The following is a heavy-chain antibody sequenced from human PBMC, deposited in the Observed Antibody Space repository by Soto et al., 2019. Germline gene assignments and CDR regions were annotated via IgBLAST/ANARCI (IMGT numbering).Heavy chain of an antibody. D-gene: IGHD6-19*01. CDR2: ISYDGSSD. V-gene: IGHV3-30*18. J-gene: IGHJ4*02. CDR3: AKDRGWSSAGLEY. CDR1: GFTFSSFG. Sequence: QVQLVESGGGVVQPGRSLRLSCAASGFTFSSFGMHWVRQAPGKGLEWVALISYDGSSDYYADSVKGRFTISRDKSTNTLYLQMNSLRPEDTAVYYCAKDRGWSSAGLEYWGQGTLVTVSS.